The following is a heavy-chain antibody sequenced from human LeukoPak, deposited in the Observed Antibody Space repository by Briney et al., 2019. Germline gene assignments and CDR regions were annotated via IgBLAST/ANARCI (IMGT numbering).Heavy chain of an antibody. J-gene: IGHJ4*02. CDR2: ISSTGSYT. Sequence: GGSLRLSCAASGFTFSDYYMSWIRQSRGRGLEWVSYISSTGSYTHYADSVKGRFTISRDNAKNSLYLQMNSLRAEDTAVYYCARRSITIVRGVIVDYWGQGTLVTVSS. D-gene: IGHD3-10*01. CDR3: ARRSITIVRGVIVDY. V-gene: IGHV3-11*03. CDR1: GFTFSDYY.